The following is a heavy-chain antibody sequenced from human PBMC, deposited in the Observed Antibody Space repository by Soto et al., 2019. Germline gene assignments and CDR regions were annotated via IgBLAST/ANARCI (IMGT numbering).Heavy chain of an antibody. V-gene: IGHV3-21*03. CDR2: ISSSSNNM. Sequence: GGSLTLSCANSFFSFHCYSMNWVRQAPGKALEWVSSISSSSNNMFYTDSVKGRFTMSRDNARGILFLQMNSLTVGDTGFYFCALDFTGYSDSWGPGT. D-gene: IGHD3-9*01. CDR1: FFSFHCYS. J-gene: IGHJ5*01. CDR3: ALDFTGYSDS.